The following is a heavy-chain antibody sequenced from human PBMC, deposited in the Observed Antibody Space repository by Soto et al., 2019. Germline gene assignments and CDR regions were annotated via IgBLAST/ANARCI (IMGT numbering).Heavy chain of an antibody. D-gene: IGHD3-3*01. CDR3: ARDRGAYDPDAFDI. CDR2: IYYSGST. J-gene: IGHJ3*02. CDR1: GGSISSYY. Sequence: QVQLQESGPGLVKPSETLSLTCTVSGGSISSYYWSWIRQPPGKGLEWIAYIYYSGSTNYNPSLKSRVPISVDTSKNQFSLKLSSVTAADTAVYYCARDRGAYDPDAFDIWGQGTMVTVSS. V-gene: IGHV4-59*01.